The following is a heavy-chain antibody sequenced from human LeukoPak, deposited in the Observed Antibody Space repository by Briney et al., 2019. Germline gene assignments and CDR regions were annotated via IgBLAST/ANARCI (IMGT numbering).Heavy chain of an antibody. CDR2: INNHDGNT. CDR1: GFNFRKYV. D-gene: IGHD3-10*01. CDR3: ARDYYDSGSYGGISFDY. Sequence: GGTLRLSCAASGFNFRKYVMTWVRQAPGKGLEWVSGINNHDGNTYDADSVKGRFFISRDDSKSTLYLQMNSLRAEDTAVYYCARDYYDSGSYGGISFDYWGQGTLVTVSS. V-gene: IGHV3-23*01. J-gene: IGHJ4*02.